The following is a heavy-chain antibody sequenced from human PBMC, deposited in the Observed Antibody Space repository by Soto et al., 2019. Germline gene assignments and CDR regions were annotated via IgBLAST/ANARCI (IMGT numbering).Heavy chain of an antibody. V-gene: IGHV1-69*13. J-gene: IGHJ4*02. D-gene: IGHD3-9*01. CDR1: GYTFTSYA. CDR2: IIPIFGTA. CDR3: ARAPNILTVKYYFDY. Sequence: ASVKVSCKASGYTFTSYAMHWVRQAPGQRLEWMGWIIPIFGTANNAQKFQGRVTITADESATTVYMELSSLRSEDTAVYYCARAPNILTVKYYFDYWGQGTLVTVSS.